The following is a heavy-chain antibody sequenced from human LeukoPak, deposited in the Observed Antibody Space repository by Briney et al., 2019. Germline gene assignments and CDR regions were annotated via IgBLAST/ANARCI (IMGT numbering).Heavy chain of an antibody. Sequence: GGSLRLSCAASGFTFSSYAMSWVRQAPGKGLEWVSTISDSGGTTYYADSVKGRFTISRDNSKNTLHLQMNSLRAEDTAIYYCAKIPLYCSSRSCSIDYWGQGTLVTVSS. J-gene: IGHJ4*02. CDR1: GFTFSSYA. V-gene: IGHV3-23*01. CDR2: ISDSGGTT. CDR3: AKIPLYCSSRSCSIDY. D-gene: IGHD2-15*01.